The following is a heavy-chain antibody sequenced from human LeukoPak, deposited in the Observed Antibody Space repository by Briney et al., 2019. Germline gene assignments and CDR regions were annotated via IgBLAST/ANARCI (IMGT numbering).Heavy chain of an antibody. V-gene: IGHV4-59*08. CDR1: GGSISNYY. J-gene: IGHJ4*02. CDR3: ASHSTSWYVDS. CDR2: IYYSGST. D-gene: IGHD6-13*01. Sequence: SETLSLTCTVSGGSISNYYWNWIRQSPGKGQEWIGYIYYSGSTNYNPSLKSRVTISLDTSKKQFSLNLSSVTAADTAVYYCASHSTSWYVDSRGQGTLVTVSS.